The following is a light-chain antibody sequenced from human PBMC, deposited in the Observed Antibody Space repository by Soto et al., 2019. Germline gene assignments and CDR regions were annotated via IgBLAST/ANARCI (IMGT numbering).Light chain of an antibody. CDR2: KVS. CDR1: QSLNGW. J-gene: IGKJ1*01. Sequence: DIQMTQSPSTLSASVGDRVTITCRASQSLNGWLAWFQKKPGKAPKVLIYKVSNLESGVPLRFSDSGSETEFTLTISSLQPDDFATYYCQQYNSNWWTFGQGTKVEIK. CDR3: QQYNSNWWT. V-gene: IGKV1-5*03.